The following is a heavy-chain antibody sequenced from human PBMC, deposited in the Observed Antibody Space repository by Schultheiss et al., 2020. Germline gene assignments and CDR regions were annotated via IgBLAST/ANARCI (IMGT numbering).Heavy chain of an antibody. J-gene: IGHJ6*03. CDR3: ARAQKEHYDFWSGYYTVYYYYMDV. V-gene: IGHV7-4-1*02. Sequence: ASVKVSCKASGYTFTSYAMNWVRQAPGQGLEWMGWINTNTGNPTYAQGFTGRFVFSLDTSVSTAYLQISSLKAEDTAVYYCARAQKEHYDFWSGYYTVYYYYMDVWGKGTTVNVSS. CDR2: INTNTGNP. CDR1: GYTFTSYA. D-gene: IGHD3-3*01.